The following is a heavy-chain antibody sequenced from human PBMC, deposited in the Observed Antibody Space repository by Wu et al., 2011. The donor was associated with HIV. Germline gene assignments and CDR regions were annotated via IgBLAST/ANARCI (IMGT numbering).Heavy chain of an antibody. CDR2: LIPMFGTA. Sequence: QVQLVQSGAEVKRPGSSVKVSCKASGGTISSYAISWVRQAPGQGLEWMGGLIPMFGTANYAQKFQGRVTITTDESTSTAYMELSSLRSEDTAIYYCARSPFVSTMGYFDYWGQGTLVTVSS. CDR3: ARSPFVSTMGYFDY. D-gene: IGHD5/OR15-5a*01. J-gene: IGHJ4*02. V-gene: IGHV1-69*05. CDR1: GGTISSYA.